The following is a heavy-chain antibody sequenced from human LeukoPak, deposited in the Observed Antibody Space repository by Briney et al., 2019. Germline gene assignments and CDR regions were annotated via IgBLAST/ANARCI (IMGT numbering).Heavy chain of an antibody. CDR1: GGSISSDSYY. J-gene: IGHJ3*02. Sequence: SETLSPTCTVSGGSISSDSYYWTWIRQPAGKGLEWIGRIYTSGSTNYNPSLKSRVTMSVDTSKNQFSLKLSSVTAADTAVYYCARGDMVRGVIISPLKALRRAFDIWGQGAMVTVSS. V-gene: IGHV4-61*02. CDR2: IYTSGST. CDR3: ARGDMVRGVIISPLKALRRAFDI. D-gene: IGHD3-10*01.